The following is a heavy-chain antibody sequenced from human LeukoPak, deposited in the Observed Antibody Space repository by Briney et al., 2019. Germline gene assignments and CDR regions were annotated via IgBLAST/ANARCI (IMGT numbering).Heavy chain of an antibody. Sequence: PSETLSLTCAVYGGSFSGYYWSWIRQPPGKGLEWIGEINHSGSTNYNPSLKSRVTISVDTSKNQFSLKLSSVTAADTAVYYCARHLKGRNYYGSGRHWEYYYYMDVWGKGTTVTISS. CDR2: INHSGST. CDR3: ARHLKGRNYYGSGRHWEYYYYMDV. J-gene: IGHJ6*03. D-gene: IGHD3-10*01. V-gene: IGHV4-34*01. CDR1: GGSFSGYY.